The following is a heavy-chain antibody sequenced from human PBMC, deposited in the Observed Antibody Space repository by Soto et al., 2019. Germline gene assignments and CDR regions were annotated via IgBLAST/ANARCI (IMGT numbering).Heavy chain of an antibody. V-gene: IGHV4-59*12. CDR2: IYYSGST. Sequence: PSXTRSLTGTVSGGSISSYYWSWIRQPPVKGLEWIGYIYYSGSTNYNPPLKSRVTISVDTSKTQSSLKLSSVTAADTAVYYCAREGGIVGATTVDYWGQGTLVTVSS. CDR3: AREGGIVGATTVDY. J-gene: IGHJ4*02. D-gene: IGHD1-26*01. CDR1: GGSISSYY.